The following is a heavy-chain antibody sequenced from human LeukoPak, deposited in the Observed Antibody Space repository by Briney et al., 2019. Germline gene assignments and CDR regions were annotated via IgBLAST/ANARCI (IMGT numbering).Heavy chain of an antibody. D-gene: IGHD3-22*01. CDR3: ARRPSYYYDSSGYYRDWYFDL. V-gene: IGHV4-39*01. Sequence: SETLSLTCTVSGGSISSSSYYWGWIRQPPGKGLEWIGSIYYSGSTYYNPSLKSRVTISVDTSKNQFSLKLSSVTAADTAVCYCARRPSYYYDSSGYYRDWYFDLWGRGTLVTVSS. CDR2: IYYSGST. CDR1: GGSISSSSYY. J-gene: IGHJ2*01.